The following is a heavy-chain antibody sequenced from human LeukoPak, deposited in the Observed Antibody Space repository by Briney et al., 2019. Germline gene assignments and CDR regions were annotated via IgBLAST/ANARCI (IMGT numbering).Heavy chain of an antibody. CDR2: IYYSGST. V-gene: IGHV4-39*07. CDR1: GGSISSSSYY. CDR3: ARGLGDYNTDWFPVSGY. Sequence: SETLSLTCTVSGGSISSSSYYWGWIRQPPGKGLEWIGSIYYSGSTHYNPPLKSRVTISVDMSKNQFSLKLSSVTAADTAVYYCARGLGDYNTDWFPVSGYWGQGTPVTVSS. D-gene: IGHD3-9*01. J-gene: IGHJ4*02.